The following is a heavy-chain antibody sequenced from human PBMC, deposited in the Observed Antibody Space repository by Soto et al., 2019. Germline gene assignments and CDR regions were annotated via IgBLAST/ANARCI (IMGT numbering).Heavy chain of an antibody. CDR1: RFSLSTSGAG. Sequence: SGPPLPNPTQTLTLTCTFSRFSLSTSGAGVGWIRQPPGKALEWLALIYWGDDKRYRPSLKSRLTINKDTSKNQVVLTMTNMDTVDTATYYCALLYSSSWVFDYWGQGTLVTVSS. J-gene: IGHJ4*02. CDR3: ALLYSSSWVFDY. D-gene: IGHD6-13*01. CDR2: IYWGDDK. V-gene: IGHV2-5*02.